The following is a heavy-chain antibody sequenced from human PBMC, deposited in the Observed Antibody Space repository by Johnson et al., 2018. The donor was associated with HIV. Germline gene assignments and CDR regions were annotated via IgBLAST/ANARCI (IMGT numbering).Heavy chain of an antibody. CDR3: ARGRQLGRGDAFDI. D-gene: IGHD6-6*01. CDR1: GFTFGSYA. J-gene: IGHJ3*02. V-gene: IGHV3-23*04. CDR2: ITISGGST. Sequence: VQLVESGGGLVQPGGSLRLSCAASGFTFGSYAMSWVRQAPGKGLEWVSSITISGGSTHYADSVKGRFTISRDNSKNTLYLQMNSLRAEDTAVYYCARGRQLGRGDAFDIWGQGTMVTVSS.